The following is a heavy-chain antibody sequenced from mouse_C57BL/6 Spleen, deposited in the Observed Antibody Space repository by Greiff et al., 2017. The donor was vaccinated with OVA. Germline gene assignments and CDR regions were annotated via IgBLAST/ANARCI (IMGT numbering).Heavy chain of an antibody. V-gene: IGHV1-50*01. D-gene: IGHD1-1*01. CDR3: ARGDYYGSSSLDY. J-gene: IGHJ2*01. CDR1: GYTFTSYW. CDR2: IDPSDSYT. Sequence: VQLQQPGAELVKPGASVKLSCKASGYTFTSYWMQWVKQRPGPGLEWIGEIDPSDSYTNYNQKFKGKATLTVDTSSSTAYMQLSSLTSEDSAVYYCARGDYYGSSSLDYWGQGTTLTVSS.